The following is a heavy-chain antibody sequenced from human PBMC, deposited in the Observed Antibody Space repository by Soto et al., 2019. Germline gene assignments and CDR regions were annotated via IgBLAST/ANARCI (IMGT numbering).Heavy chain of an antibody. V-gene: IGHV3-7*05. CDR1: GFIFNNYW. Sequence: GGPRRLSYATSGFIFNNYWMSWVRQAPGKGLEWVANIKQDGSEKYYVDSVKGRFTISRDNAKNSLYLQMNSLRAEDTAVYYCARMYCDFWSTYPCYFDYWGQGSLVTVSS. J-gene: IGHJ4*02. D-gene: IGHD3-3*01. CDR3: ARMYCDFWSTYPCYFDY. CDR2: IKQDGSEK.